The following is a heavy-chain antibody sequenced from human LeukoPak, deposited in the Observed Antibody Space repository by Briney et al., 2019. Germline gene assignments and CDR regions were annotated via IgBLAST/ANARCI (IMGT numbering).Heavy chain of an antibody. Sequence: GGSLRLSCAASGFTYSDYYMSWIRQAPGKGLEWVSYISSSGSTIYYADSVKGRFTISRDNAKNSLYLQMNSLRAEDTAVYYCARVPVATKFCYYYMDVWGKGTTVTVSS. CDR2: ISSSGSTI. J-gene: IGHJ6*03. D-gene: IGHD5-12*01. CDR3: ARVPVATKFCYYYMDV. V-gene: IGHV3-11*04. CDR1: GFTYSDYY.